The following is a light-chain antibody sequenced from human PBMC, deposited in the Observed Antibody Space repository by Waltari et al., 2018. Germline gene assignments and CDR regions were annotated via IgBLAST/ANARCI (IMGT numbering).Light chain of an antibody. J-gene: IGLJ3*02. Sequence: SSVLTPATSVSVAPGQTATVTCGGDNIGGRSVHWYQQRPGRAPVRVVYLDSARPSGIPDRFSGSKSGNAATLTISRVEAGDEADYYCHVWDGKTVMFGGGTKLTVL. V-gene: IGLV3-21*02. CDR3: HVWDGKTVM. CDR1: NIGGRS. CDR2: LDS.